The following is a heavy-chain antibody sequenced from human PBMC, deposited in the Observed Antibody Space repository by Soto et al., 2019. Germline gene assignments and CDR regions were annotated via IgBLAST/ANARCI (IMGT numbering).Heavy chain of an antibody. Sequence: PSETLSLTCAVSGYSISSGYYWGWIRQPPGKGLEWIGSIYHSGSTYYNPSLKSRVTISVDTSKSQFSLKLSSVTAADTAVYYCARDLWARGDKNYDILTGYTYYYYYYGMDVWGQGXTVTVSS. V-gene: IGHV4-38-2*02. J-gene: IGHJ6*02. CDR3: ARDLWARGDKNYDILTGYTYYYYYYGMDV. CDR1: GYSISSGYY. CDR2: IYHSGST. D-gene: IGHD3-9*01.